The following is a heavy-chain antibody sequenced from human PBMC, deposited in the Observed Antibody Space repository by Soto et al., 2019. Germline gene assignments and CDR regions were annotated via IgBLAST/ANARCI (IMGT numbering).Heavy chain of an antibody. CDR1: GFTFDDYG. V-gene: IGHV3-20*01. J-gene: IGHJ3*02. CDR3: ARDRGTYYYGSGSYYNGDAFDI. Sequence: EVQLVESGGGVVRPGGSLRLSCVASGFTFDDYGMSWVRQAPGKGLEWVSGINWNGGSTGYADSVKGRFTISRDNAKNSLYLQMNSLRAEDTALYHCARDRGTYYYGSGSYYNGDAFDIWGQGTMVTVSS. CDR2: INWNGGST. D-gene: IGHD3-10*01.